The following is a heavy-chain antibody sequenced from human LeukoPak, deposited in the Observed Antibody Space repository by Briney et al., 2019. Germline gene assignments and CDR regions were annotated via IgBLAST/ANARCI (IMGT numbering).Heavy chain of an antibody. CDR1: GGSIFSSNYY. CDR2: IYYSGST. Sequence: PSETLSLTCTVSGGSIFSSNYYWGWIRQPPGKGLEWIGSIYYSGSTYYNPSLKSRVTIFVDTSKNQFSLKLSSVTAADTAVYYCARQYTGIDYWGQGTLVTVSS. D-gene: IGHD2-2*02. CDR3: ARQYTGIDY. J-gene: IGHJ4*02. V-gene: IGHV4-39*01.